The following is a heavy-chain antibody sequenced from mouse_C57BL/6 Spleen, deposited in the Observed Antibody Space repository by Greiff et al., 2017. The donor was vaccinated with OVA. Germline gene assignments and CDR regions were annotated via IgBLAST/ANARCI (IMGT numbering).Heavy chain of an antibody. Sequence: EVQLQQSGPELVKPGASVKMSCKASGYTFTDYNMHWVKQSHGKSLEWIGYINPNNGGTSYNQKFKGKATLTVNKYSSTASMELRSLTSEDSAVYYCARIYYDYDGSLLDYWGQGTTLTVSS. CDR1: GYTFTDYN. D-gene: IGHD2-4*01. CDR2: INPNNGGT. V-gene: IGHV1-22*01. J-gene: IGHJ2*01. CDR3: ARIYYDYDGSLLDY.